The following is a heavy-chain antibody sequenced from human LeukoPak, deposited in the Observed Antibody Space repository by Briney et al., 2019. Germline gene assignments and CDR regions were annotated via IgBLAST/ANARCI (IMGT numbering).Heavy chain of an antibody. Sequence: ASVKVSCKASGGTFSSYAISWVRQAPGQGLEWMGRIIPIFGTANYAQKFQGRVTITTDESTSTAYMELSSLRSEDAAVYYCATYVDTAMVVVAFDIWGQGTMVTVSS. CDR2: IIPIFGTA. J-gene: IGHJ3*02. V-gene: IGHV1-69*05. D-gene: IGHD5-18*01. CDR3: ATYVDTAMVVVAFDI. CDR1: GGTFSSYA.